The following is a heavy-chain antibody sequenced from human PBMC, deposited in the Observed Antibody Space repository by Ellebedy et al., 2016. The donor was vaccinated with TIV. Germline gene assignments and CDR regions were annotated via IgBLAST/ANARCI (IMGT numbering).Heavy chain of an antibody. D-gene: IGHD2-2*02. Sequence: GGSLRLXCAASGFTFSSYSMNWVRQAPGKGLEWVSSISSSSSYIYYADSVKGRFTISRDNAKNSLYLQMNSLRAEDTAVYYCARDQFMGYCSSTSCYTPGYWGQGTLVTVSS. J-gene: IGHJ4*02. CDR1: GFTFSSYS. V-gene: IGHV3-21*01. CDR3: ARDQFMGYCSSTSCYTPGY. CDR2: ISSSSSYI.